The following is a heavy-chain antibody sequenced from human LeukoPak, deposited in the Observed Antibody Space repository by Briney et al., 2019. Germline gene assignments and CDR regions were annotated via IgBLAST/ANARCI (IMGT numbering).Heavy chain of an antibody. CDR1: GFIFSSYA. J-gene: IGHJ3*02. Sequence: GGSLRLFCAASGFIFSSYAMSWVRQAPGKGLEWVSAISGSGGSTYYADSVKGRFTISRDNSKNTLYLQMNSLRAEDTAVYYCAKDHPRIAVADDAFDIWGQGTMVTVSS. D-gene: IGHD6-19*01. V-gene: IGHV3-23*01. CDR3: AKDHPRIAVADDAFDI. CDR2: ISGSGGST.